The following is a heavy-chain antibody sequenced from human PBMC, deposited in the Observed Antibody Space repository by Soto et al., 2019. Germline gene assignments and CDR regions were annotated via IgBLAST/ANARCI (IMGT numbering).Heavy chain of an antibody. CDR1: GFTFSSYS. J-gene: IGHJ6*02. V-gene: IGHV3-21*01. D-gene: IGHD2-21*02. CDR3: ARPRVVTWYYGMDV. CDR2: ISSSSSYI. Sequence: GGSLRLSCAASGFTFSSYSMNWVRQAPGKGLEWVSSISSSSSYIYYADSVKGRFTISRDNAKNSLYLQMNSLRAEDTAVYYCARPRVVTWYYGMDVWGQGTTVTVSS.